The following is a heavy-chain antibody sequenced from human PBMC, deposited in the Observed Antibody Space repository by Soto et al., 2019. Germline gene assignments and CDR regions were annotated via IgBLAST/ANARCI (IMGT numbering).Heavy chain of an antibody. Sequence: QVQLVESGGGVVQPGRSLRLSCAASGFTFSSYAMHWVRQAPGKGLVWVAVISYDGSNKYYADSVKGRFTISRDNSKNTLYMQMNGPRAEDTAVYYCARDRVTWIQLTGAFDIWGQGTMVTFSS. D-gene: IGHD5-18*01. J-gene: IGHJ3*02. CDR2: ISYDGSNK. CDR3: ARDRVTWIQLTGAFDI. V-gene: IGHV3-30-3*01. CDR1: GFTFSSYA.